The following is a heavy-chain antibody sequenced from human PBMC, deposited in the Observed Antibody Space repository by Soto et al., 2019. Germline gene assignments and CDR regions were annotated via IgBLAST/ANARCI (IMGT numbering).Heavy chain of an antibody. J-gene: IGHJ4*02. CDR2: IGGSGAYT. V-gene: IGHV3-23*01. CDR3: AKGGSSPSSALDS. D-gene: IGHD3-22*01. CDR1: GFTFNKNA. Sequence: AGGSLRLSCAASGFTFNKNAMNWVRQAPGKGLEWVSVIGGSGAYTHYPDSLKGRFIVSRDNSKDTLYLQMNSLRAEDSAVYYCAKGGSSPSSALDSWGPGTPVTVSS.